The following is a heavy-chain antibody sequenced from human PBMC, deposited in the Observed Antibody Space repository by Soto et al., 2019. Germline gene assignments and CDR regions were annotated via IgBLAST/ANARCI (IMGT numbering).Heavy chain of an antibody. J-gene: IGHJ3*02. CDR2: ISYDGSNK. D-gene: IGHD2-21*02. Sequence: QVQLVESGGGVVQPGRSLRLSCAASGFTFSSYAMHWVRQAPGKGLEWVAVISYDGSNKYYADSVKGRFTISRDNSKNTLYLQMNSLRAEDTAVYYCASGGDYSGGDAFDIWGQGTMVPVSS. CDR3: ASGGDYSGGDAFDI. CDR1: GFTFSSYA. V-gene: IGHV3-30-3*01.